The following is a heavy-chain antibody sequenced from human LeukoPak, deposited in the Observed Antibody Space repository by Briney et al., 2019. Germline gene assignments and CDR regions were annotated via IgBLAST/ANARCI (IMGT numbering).Heavy chain of an antibody. CDR1: GYTFTSYY. CDR2: INPSGGST. V-gene: IGHV1-46*01. Sequence: ASVKVSCKASGYTFTSYYIHWVRQAPGQGLEWMGIINPSGGSTSYAQKFQGRVTMTRDMSTSTVYMELSSLRSEDMAVYYCARDPHHPMLAYCGGDCYSNSGFDYWGQGTLVTVSS. J-gene: IGHJ4*02. CDR3: ARDPHHPMLAYCGGDCYSNSGFDY. D-gene: IGHD2-21*02.